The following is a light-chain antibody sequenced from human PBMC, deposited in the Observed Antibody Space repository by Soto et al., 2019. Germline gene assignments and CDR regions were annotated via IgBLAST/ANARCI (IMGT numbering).Light chain of an antibody. Sequence: SYELTQPPSVSVAPGQTARITCGGSNIGSKSVHWYQQKPGQAPVLVVYDDRDRPSGIPERFSGSNSGNTATLTISRVEAGDEADYYCQVWDSSSDHSLFGGGTKVTVL. J-gene: IGLJ3*02. V-gene: IGLV3-21*02. CDR2: DDR. CDR3: QVWDSSSDHSL. CDR1: NIGSKS.